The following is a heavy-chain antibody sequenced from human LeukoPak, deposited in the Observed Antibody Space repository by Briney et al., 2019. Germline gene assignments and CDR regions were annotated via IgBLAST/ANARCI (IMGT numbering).Heavy chain of an antibody. J-gene: IGHJ5*02. CDR3: ARWGSSWYLNWFDP. V-gene: IGHV4-39*01. Sequence: ASETLSLTCTVSGGSISSSSYYWGWIRQPPGKGLEWIGSIYYSGSTYYNPSLKSRVTISVDTSKNQFSLKLSSVTAADTAVYYCARWGSSWYLNWFDPWGQGTLVTVSS. CDR2: IYYSGST. CDR1: GGSISSSSYY. D-gene: IGHD6-13*01.